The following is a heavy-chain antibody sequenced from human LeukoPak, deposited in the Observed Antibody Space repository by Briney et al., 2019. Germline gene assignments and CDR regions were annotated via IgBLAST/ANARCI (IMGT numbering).Heavy chain of an antibody. V-gene: IGHV3-23*01. CDR1: GFTFSSYA. D-gene: IGHD3-22*01. CDR2: VSSNGAKT. Sequence: GGSLRLSCAASGFTFSSYAITWVRQAPGKGLEWVSAVSSNGAKTYYADSVKGRFTISRDNSRNTLYLQMNSLRAEDTAVYYCARGEYYDSSGPRNWGQGTLVTVSS. J-gene: IGHJ4*02. CDR3: ARGEYYDSSGPRN.